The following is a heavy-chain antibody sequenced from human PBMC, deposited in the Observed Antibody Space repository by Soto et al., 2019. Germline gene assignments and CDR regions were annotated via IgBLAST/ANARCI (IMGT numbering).Heavy chain of an antibody. V-gene: IGHV1-8*01. D-gene: IGHD3-10*01. J-gene: IGHJ6*02. CDR1: GYTFTSYD. Sequence: QVQLVQSGAEVKKPGASVKVSCKASGYTFTSYDINWVRQATGQGLEWMGWMNPNSGNTGYAQKFQGRVTMTRNTSISTAYMELSSLRSEDTAVYYCVSGGNYYGSGSYPSYGMDVWGQGTPVTVSS. CDR3: VSGGNYYGSGSYPSYGMDV. CDR2: MNPNSGNT.